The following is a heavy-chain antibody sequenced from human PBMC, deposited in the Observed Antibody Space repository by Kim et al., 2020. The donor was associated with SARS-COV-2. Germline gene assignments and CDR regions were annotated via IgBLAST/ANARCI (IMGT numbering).Heavy chain of an antibody. V-gene: IGHV4-4*02. CDR2: IYHSGST. CDR1: GGSISSSNW. CDR3: ARLRPQDQWELPYRGAFDI. Sequence: SETLSLTCAVSGGSISSSNWWSWVRQPPGKGLEWIGEIYHSGSTNYNPSLKSRVTISVDKSKNQFSLKLSSVTAADTAVYYCARLRPQDQWELPYRGAFDIWGQGTMVTVSS. J-gene: IGHJ3*02. D-gene: IGHD1-26*01.